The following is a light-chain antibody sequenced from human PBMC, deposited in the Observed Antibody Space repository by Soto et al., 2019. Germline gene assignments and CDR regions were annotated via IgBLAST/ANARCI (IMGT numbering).Light chain of an antibody. CDR1: QGISSY. CDR2: AAS. CDR3: QQYYSYPYT. V-gene: IGKV1-8*01. J-gene: IGKJ2*01. Sequence: AIRMTQSPSSFSASTGDRVTITCRASQGISSYLAWYQQKPGKAPKLLIYAASTLQSGVPSRLSGSGSGTDFTLTISCLQSEDFATYYCQQYYSYPYTFGQGT.